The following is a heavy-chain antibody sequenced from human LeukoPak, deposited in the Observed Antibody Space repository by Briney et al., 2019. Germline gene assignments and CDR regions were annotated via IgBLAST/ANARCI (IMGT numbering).Heavy chain of an antibody. V-gene: IGHV4-4*07. CDR1: GGSISSYY. CDR3: ARDGPYRRSIAVAGTKFVAFDI. J-gene: IGHJ3*02. CDR2: IYTSGST. D-gene: IGHD6-19*01. Sequence: SETLSLTCTVSGGSISSYYWSWVRQPAGKGLEWIGRIYTSGSTNYNPSLKSRVTISVDTSKNQFSLKLSSVTAADTAVYYCARDGPYRRSIAVAGTKFVAFDIWGQGTMVTVSS.